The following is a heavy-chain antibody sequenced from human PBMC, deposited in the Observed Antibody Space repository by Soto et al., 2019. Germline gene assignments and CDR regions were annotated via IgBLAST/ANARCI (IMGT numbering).Heavy chain of an antibody. V-gene: IGHV5-51*01. CDR2: IYPGDYDT. D-gene: IGHD3-22*01. CDR1: GYTFTSYW. Sequence: PGESLKISCMGSGYTFTSYWIGWVRQMPGKGLEWMGIIYPGDYDTRYSPSFQGQVTISADKSISTAYLQWSSLKASDTAMYYCARPLPEYYDSSGYYYVRDYWGQGTLVTVSS. CDR3: ARPLPEYYDSSGYYYVRDY. J-gene: IGHJ4*02.